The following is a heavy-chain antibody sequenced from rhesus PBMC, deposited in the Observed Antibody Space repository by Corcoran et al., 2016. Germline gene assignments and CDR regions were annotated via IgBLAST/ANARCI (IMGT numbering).Heavy chain of an antibody. J-gene: IGHJ4*01. CDR1: GGSISDDYY. Sequence: QVQLQESGPGLVKPSETLSLTCAVSGGSISDDYYWSWIRQPPGKGLEWIGYIYGSGGGTNYNPPLKNRVTISIDTSKNQFSLKLSSVTAAYTAVYYCARGGREAAAHYFDYWGQGVLVTVSS. D-gene: IGHD6-31*01. V-gene: IGHV4-106*01. CDR3: ARGGREAAAHYFDY. CDR2: IYGSGGGT.